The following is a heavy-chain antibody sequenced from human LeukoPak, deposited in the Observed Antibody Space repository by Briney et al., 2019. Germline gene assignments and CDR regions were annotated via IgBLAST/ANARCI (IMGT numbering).Heavy chain of an antibody. Sequence: IHHSGRSRHNPSLKDRVAISVDTSRKQFALKLSSVTAADTAMYYCARGGNRFSGFYFDYWGQGIQVIVSS. V-gene: IGHV4-31*02. CDR2: IHHSGRS. CDR3: ARGGNRFSGFYFDY. J-gene: IGHJ4*02. D-gene: IGHD6-25*01.